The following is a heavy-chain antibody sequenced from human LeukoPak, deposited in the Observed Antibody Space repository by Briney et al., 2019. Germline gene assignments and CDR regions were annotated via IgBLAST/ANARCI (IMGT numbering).Heavy chain of an antibody. Sequence: GGSLRLSCAASGFTFIYYSMNWLGQAPGKGLAGVSYISSSSKTIYYADSVKGRFTISRDNAKKSLDLQMNSLRDEDTAVYYCARDHRSGSGSGTQANDYWGQGTLVTVSS. CDR3: ARDHRSGSGSGTQANDY. D-gene: IGHD3-10*01. CDR1: GFTFIYYS. V-gene: IGHV3-48*02. CDR2: ISSSSKTI. J-gene: IGHJ4*02.